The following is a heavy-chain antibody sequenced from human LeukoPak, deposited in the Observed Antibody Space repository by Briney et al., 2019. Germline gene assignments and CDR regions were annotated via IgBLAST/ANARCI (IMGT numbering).Heavy chain of an antibody. Sequence: SETLSLTCTVSGGSVSSGSYYWSWIRQPPGKGLEWIGYIYYSGSTNYNPSLKSRVTISVDTSKNQFSLKLSSATAADTAVYYCASGELGYCSGGSCYPEFDYWGQGTLVTVSS. J-gene: IGHJ4*02. CDR3: ASGELGYCSGGSCYPEFDY. V-gene: IGHV4-61*01. CDR2: IYYSGST. CDR1: GGSVSSGSYY. D-gene: IGHD2-15*01.